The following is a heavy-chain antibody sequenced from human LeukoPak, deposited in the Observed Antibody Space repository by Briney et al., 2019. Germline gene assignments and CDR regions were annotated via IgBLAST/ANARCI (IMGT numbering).Heavy chain of an antibody. J-gene: IGHJ4*02. CDR2: IRSKANTYAT. CDR3: TSAYYDFWSGYSQAFDY. D-gene: IGHD3-3*01. Sequence: GGSLKLSCAASGFTFSGSAMHWVRQASGKGLEWVGRIRSKANTYATAYAASVKGRFTISRDDSKNTAYLQMNSLKTEDTAVYCCTSAYYDFWSGYSQAFDYWGQGTLVTVSS. CDR1: GFTFSGSA. V-gene: IGHV3-73*01.